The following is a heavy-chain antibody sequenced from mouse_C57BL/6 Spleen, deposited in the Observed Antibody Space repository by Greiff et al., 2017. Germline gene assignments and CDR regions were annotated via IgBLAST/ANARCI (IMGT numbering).Heavy chain of an antibody. CDR3: ARERGVYAMDY. J-gene: IGHJ4*01. CDR1: GYTFTDHT. Sequence: VKLVESDAELVKPGASVKISCKVSGYTFTDHTIHWMKQRPEQGLEWIGYIYPRDGSTKYNEKFKGKATLTADKSSSTAYMQLNSLTSEDSAVYVCARERGVYAMDYWGQGTSVTVSS. V-gene: IGHV1-78*01. CDR2: IYPRDGST.